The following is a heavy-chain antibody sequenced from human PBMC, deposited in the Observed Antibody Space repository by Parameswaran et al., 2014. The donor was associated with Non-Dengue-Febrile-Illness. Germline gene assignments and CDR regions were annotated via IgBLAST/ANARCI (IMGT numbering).Heavy chain of an antibody. D-gene: IGHD2-8*02. J-gene: IGHJ4*02. Sequence: WIRQPPGKGLEWIGSIYYSGSTYYNPSLKSRVTISVDTSKNQFSLKLSSVTAADTAVYYCARRYWEGYYFDYWGQGTLVTVSS. CDR2: IYYSGST. CDR3: ARRYWEGYYFDY. V-gene: IGHV4-39*01.